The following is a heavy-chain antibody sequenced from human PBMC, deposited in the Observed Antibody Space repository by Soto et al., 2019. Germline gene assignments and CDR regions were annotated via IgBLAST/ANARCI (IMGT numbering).Heavy chain of an antibody. Sequence: PGESLKISCXVSGDSFNSNWIAWVRQRPGRGLEWMGIIYPIDSDTRYSPSFQGQVTISVDRSVNSAFLQWRSLKASDTATYYCARRSAVTTFYFYGMDVWGQGTTVTVSS. D-gene: IGHD4-17*01. CDR3: ARRSAVTTFYFYGMDV. V-gene: IGHV5-51*01. CDR2: IYPIDSDT. CDR1: GDSFNSNW. J-gene: IGHJ6*02.